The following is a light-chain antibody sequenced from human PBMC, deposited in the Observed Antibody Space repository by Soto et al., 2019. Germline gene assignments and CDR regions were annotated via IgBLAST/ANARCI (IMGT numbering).Light chain of an antibody. CDR2: DAS. CDR3: QQRSNWPEFT. Sequence: EIVLTQSPATLSLSPGERATLSCRASQSVSSYLAWYQQKPGQAPRLLIYDASNRATGIPARFSGSGSGTDFTLTTISLEPEDFAVYYCQQRSNWPEFTFGPGTKVDIK. V-gene: IGKV3-11*01. J-gene: IGKJ3*01. CDR1: QSVSSY.